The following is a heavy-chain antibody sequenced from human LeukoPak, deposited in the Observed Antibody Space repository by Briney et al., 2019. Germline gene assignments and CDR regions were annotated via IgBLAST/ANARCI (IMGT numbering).Heavy chain of an antibody. CDR1: GYSFTSYW. J-gene: IGHJ5*02. CDR3: ARLLSIDFNWFDP. Sequence: GVSLKISCKGSGYSFTSYWIGWVRQMPGKGQEWMGIIYPGDSDTRYSPSFEGQVTISADKSISTAYLQWSSLKASDTAMYYCARLLSIDFNWFDPWGQGTLVTVSS. D-gene: IGHD6-6*01. CDR2: IYPGDSDT. V-gene: IGHV5-51*01.